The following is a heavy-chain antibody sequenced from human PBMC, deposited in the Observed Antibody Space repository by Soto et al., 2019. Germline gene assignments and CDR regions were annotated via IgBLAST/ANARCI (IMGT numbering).Heavy chain of an antibody. J-gene: IGHJ6*02. CDR3: ARGDYISYYYYGMDV. V-gene: IGHV1-69*13. CDR1: GGTFSSYA. D-gene: IGHD2-21*01. Sequence: ASVKVSCKASGGTFSSYAISWVRQAPGQGLEWMGVIIPIFGTVNYAQKFQGRVTITADESTSTACMELSSLRSEDTAVYYCARGDYISYYYYGMDVWGQGTTVTVSS. CDR2: IIPIFGTV.